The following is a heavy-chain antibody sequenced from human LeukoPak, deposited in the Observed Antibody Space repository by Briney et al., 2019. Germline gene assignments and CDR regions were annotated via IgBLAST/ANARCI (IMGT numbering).Heavy chain of an antibody. CDR1: GFTFGTYE. Sequence: PGGSLRLSCAASGFTFGTYEMNWVRQAPGKGLEWVSYISGSGSTIYYADSVKGRFTISRDNANNSLYLQMNSLRAEDTAVYYCVRSRWLQLGYFDCWGQGILVTVSS. CDR2: ISGSGSTI. J-gene: IGHJ4*02. CDR3: VRSRWLQLGYFDC. D-gene: IGHD5-24*01. V-gene: IGHV3-48*03.